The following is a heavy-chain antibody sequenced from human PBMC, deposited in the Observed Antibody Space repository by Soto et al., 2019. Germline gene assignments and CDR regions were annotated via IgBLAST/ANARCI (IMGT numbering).Heavy chain of an antibody. D-gene: IGHD6-13*01. Sequence: EVQLLESGGGVVQPGGSLRLSCVASGFMFGTYWMSWVRQAPGKGLEWVANIKHDGNENFFGDSVKGRFTSSRDNAKNSLYLEMNDLRVDDTGVYYCVRATRSWGHYYYHGMDVWGQGTTVTV. CDR2: IKHDGNEN. CDR3: VRATRSWGHYYYHGMDV. J-gene: IGHJ6*02. CDR1: GFMFGTYW. V-gene: IGHV3-7*01.